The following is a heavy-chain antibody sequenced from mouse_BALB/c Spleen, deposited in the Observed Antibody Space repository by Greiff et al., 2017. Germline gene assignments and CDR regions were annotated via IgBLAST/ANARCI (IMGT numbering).Heavy chain of an antibody. CDR2: ISYDGSN. V-gene: IGHV3-6*02. J-gene: IGHJ4*01. D-gene: IGHD1-2*01. Sequence: EVKLMESGPGLVKPSQSLSLTCSVTGYSITSGYYWNWIRQFPGNKMEWMGYISYDGSNNYNPSLKNRISITRDTSKNQVFLKLNSVTTEDTATYYCARSYGYEMDYWGQGTSVTVSA. CDR1: GYSITSGYY. CDR3: ARSYGYEMDY.